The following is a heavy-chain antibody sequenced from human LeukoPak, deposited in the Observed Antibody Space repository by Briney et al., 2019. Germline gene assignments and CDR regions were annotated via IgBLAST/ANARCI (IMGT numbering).Heavy chain of an antibody. D-gene: IGHD6-19*01. J-gene: IGHJ6*03. CDR2: IYYSGST. Sequence: ASETLSLTCTVSGGSISSSSYYWSWIRQPPGKGLEWIGYIYYSGSTNCNPSLKSRVTISVDTSKNQFSLKLSSVTAADTAVYYCARLSGWPAYYMDVWGKGTTVTVSS. V-gene: IGHV4-61*05. CDR3: ARLSGWPAYYMDV. CDR1: GGSISSSSYY.